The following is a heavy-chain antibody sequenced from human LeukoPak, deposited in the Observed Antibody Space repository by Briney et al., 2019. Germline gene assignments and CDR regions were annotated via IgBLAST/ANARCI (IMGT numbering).Heavy chain of an antibody. CDR3: ARGRSDLGYCSGGSCRNYYYYGMDV. D-gene: IGHD2-15*01. V-gene: IGHV1-18*01. CDR2: ISAYNGNT. Sequence: GASVKVSCKASGYTFTSYGISWVRQAPGQGLEWMGWISAYNGNTNYAQKLQGRVTMTTDTSTSTAYMELSSLRSEDTAVYYCARGRSDLGYCSGGSCRNYYYYGMDVWGQGTTVTVSS. J-gene: IGHJ6*02. CDR1: GYTFTSYG.